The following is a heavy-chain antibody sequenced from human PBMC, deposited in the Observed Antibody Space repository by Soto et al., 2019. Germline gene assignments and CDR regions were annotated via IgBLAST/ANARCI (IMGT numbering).Heavy chain of an antibody. J-gene: IGHJ4*02. D-gene: IGHD6-13*01. CDR1: GGSISSYY. CDR3: ARGPIAAAGRIADY. Sequence: PSETLSLTCTVSGGSISSYYWSWIRQPPGKGLEWIGYIYYSGSTNYNPSLKSRVTISVDTSKNQFSLKLSSVTAADTAVYYCARGPIAAAGRIADYWGQGTLVTVSS. CDR2: IYYSGST. V-gene: IGHV4-59*12.